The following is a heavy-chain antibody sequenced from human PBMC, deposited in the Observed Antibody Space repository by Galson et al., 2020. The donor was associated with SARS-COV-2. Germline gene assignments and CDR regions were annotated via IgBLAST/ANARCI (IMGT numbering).Heavy chain of an antibody. V-gene: IGHV4-34*01. Sequence: ETSETLSLTCAVYVGSFSGFSWSWVRQSPGKGLEWIGEINHSGSANYNPSLKSRVTISVATSKNQFSLKLTSVTAAETGVDFCARGRIGVVPAPILGLGPYYEYYAMDVWGQGTTITVSS. CDR3: ARGRIGVVPAPILGLGPYYEYYAMDV. CDR2: INHSGSA. J-gene: IGHJ6*02. D-gene: IGHD2-2*01. CDR1: VGSFSGFS.